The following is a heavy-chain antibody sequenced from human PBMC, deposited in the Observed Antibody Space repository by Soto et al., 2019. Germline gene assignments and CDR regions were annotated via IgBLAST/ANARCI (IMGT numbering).Heavy chain of an antibody. CDR3: ARSTADYDSSGYYYGWFDP. V-gene: IGHV4-31*03. CDR1: GGSISSGGYY. Sequence: QVQLQESGPGLVKPSQTLSLTCTVSGGSISSGGYYWSWIRQHPGKGLEWIGYIYYSGSTYYNPSLKIRVTISVDTSKNQFSLKLSSVTAADTAVYYCARSTADYDSSGYYYGWFDPWGQGTLVTVSS. D-gene: IGHD3-22*01. J-gene: IGHJ5*02. CDR2: IYYSGST.